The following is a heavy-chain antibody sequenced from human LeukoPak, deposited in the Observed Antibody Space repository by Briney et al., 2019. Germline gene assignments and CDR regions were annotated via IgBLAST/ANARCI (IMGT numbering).Heavy chain of an antibody. V-gene: IGHV3-30-3*01. Sequence: GGSLRLSCAASGFTFSSYAMHWVRQAPGKGLEWVAVISYDGSNKYYADSVKGRFTISRDNSKNTLYLQMNSLRAEDTAVYYCAGDIAAAGPSCYWGQGTLVTVSS. J-gene: IGHJ4*02. D-gene: IGHD6-13*01. CDR3: AGDIAAAGPSCY. CDR2: ISYDGSNK. CDR1: GFTFSSYA.